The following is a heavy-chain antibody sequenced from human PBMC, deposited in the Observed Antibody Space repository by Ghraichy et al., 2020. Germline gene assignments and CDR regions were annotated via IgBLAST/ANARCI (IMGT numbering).Heavy chain of an antibody. Sequence: GGSLRLSCAASGFTFSSYAMSWVRQAPGKGLEWVSAISGSGGSTYYADSVKGRFTISRDNSKNTLYLQMNSLRAEDTAVYYCAKDLTLGATWGSCFDYWGQGTLVTVSS. CDR2: ISGSGGST. CDR1: GFTFSSYA. V-gene: IGHV3-23*01. D-gene: IGHD1-26*01. CDR3: AKDLTLGATWGSCFDY. J-gene: IGHJ4*02.